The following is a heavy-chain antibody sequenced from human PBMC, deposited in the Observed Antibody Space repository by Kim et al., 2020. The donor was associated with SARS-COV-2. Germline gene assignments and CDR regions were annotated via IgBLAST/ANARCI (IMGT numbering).Heavy chain of an antibody. Sequence: GSLRLSCAASGFTFSSYGMHWVRHAPGKGPELVAVISYDGSNKYYADSVNGRFTISRDNSKNTLSLQMNSLSAEDTAVYYCAKDYDSSGYSDYCGQGTLVTVSS. CDR1: GFTFSSYG. V-gene: IGHV3-30*18. CDR3: AKDYDSSGYSDY. CDR2: ISYDGSNK. D-gene: IGHD3-22*01. J-gene: IGHJ4*02.